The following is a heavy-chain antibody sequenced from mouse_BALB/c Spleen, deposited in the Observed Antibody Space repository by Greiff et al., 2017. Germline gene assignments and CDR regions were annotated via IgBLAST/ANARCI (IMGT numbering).Heavy chain of an antibody. D-gene: IGHD2-1*01. CDR1: GYTFSSYW. J-gene: IGHJ1*01. V-gene: IGHV1-9*01. CDR3: ARWGNYWYFDV. CDR2: ILPGSGST. Sequence: QVQLQQSGAELMKPGASVKISCKATGYTFSSYWIEWVKQRPGHGLEWIGEILPGSGSTNYNEKFKGKATFTADTSSNTAYMQLSSLTSEDSAVYYCARWGNYWYFDVWGAGTTVTVSS.